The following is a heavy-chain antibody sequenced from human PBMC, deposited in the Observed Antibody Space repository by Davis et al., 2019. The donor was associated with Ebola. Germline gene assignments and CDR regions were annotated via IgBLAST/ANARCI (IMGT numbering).Heavy chain of an antibody. V-gene: IGHV3-74*01. CDR2: INGDSSTT. D-gene: IGHD6-6*01. J-gene: IGHJ5*02. Sequence: GESLKISCSASGFPFSTFQMHWVRQAPGKGLVWVSHINGDSSTTTYADSVKGRFTISRDNSKNTLYLQMNSLRAEDTAVYYCAKIPGSIAVSGWFDPWGQGTLVTVSS. CDR3: AKIPGSIAVSGWFDP. CDR1: GFPFSTFQ.